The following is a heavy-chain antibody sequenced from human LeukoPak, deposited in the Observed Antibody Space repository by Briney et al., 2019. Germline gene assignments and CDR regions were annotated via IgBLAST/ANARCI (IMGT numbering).Heavy chain of an antibody. V-gene: IGHV4-34*01. CDR1: GGSFSGYY. CDR3: ARWPTYYDSSGYNY. J-gene: IGHJ4*02. Sequence: PSETLSLTCAVYGGSFSGYYWSWIRQPPGKGLEWIGEINHSGSTNYNPSLKSRVTISVDTSKNQFSLKLSSVTAADTAVYYCARWPTYYDSSGYNYWGQGTLVTVSS. CDR2: INHSGST. D-gene: IGHD3-22*01.